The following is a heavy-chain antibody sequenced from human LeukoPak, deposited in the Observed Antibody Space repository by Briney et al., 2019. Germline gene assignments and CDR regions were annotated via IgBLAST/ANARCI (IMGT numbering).Heavy chain of an antibody. D-gene: IGHD6-19*01. CDR1: GYTFSSYY. V-gene: IGHV1-46*01. CDR3: ATGLGSLSPGH. J-gene: IGHJ1*01. Sequence: ASVKVSCKASGYTFSSYYTHWVRQAPGQGLEWMGGIKPSGGSTTYAQKFQGRVIMTRDMSTSRVYMELSSLRSEDTAVYYCATGLGSLSPGHWGQGTLVTVSS. CDR2: IKPSGGST.